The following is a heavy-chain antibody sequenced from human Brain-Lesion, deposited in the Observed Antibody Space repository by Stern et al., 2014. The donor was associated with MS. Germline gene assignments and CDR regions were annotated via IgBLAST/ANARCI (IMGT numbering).Heavy chain of an antibody. CDR2: ITPFTGNT. CDR1: GNTFTNRY. D-gene: IGHD4-17*01. V-gene: IGHV1-45*02. J-gene: IGHJ4*02. Sequence: QLVESGAEVKKTGSSVKGSCQASGNTFTNRYLHWVRQAPGQALEWMGWITPFTGNTNYAQNFQDRVTITMDRSMSTAYMDLSSLRSDDTAIYFCAEGGSYGFVYWGQGTLVTVSS. CDR3: AEGGSYGFVY.